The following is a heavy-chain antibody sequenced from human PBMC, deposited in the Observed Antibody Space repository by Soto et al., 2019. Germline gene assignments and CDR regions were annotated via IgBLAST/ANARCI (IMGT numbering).Heavy chain of an antibody. D-gene: IGHD3-16*01. V-gene: IGHV3-66*01. CDR2: IYSGGST. J-gene: IGHJ5*02. Sequence: GGSLRLSCAASGFTVSSNYMSWVRQAPGKGLEWVSVIYSGGSTYYADSVKGRFTISRDNSKNTLYLQMNSLRAEDTAVYYCARAHLGGWFDPWGQGTLVTVSS. CDR3: ARAHLGGWFDP. CDR1: GFTVSSNY.